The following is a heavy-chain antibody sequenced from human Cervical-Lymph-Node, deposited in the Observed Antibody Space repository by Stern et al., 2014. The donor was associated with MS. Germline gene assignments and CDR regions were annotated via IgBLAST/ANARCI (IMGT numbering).Heavy chain of an antibody. D-gene: IGHD1-1*01. CDR2: IKQDGSEK. Sequence: VQLVESGGGLVQPGGSLRLSCAASGFTFSSYWMSWVRQAPGKGLEWVANIKQDGSEKYYGDSVKGRFTISRDNAKNSLYLQMNSLRAEDTAVYYCARRYNWNDWHYFDYWGQGTLVTVSS. CDR1: GFTFSSYW. J-gene: IGHJ4*02. V-gene: IGHV3-7*03. CDR3: ARRYNWNDWHYFDY.